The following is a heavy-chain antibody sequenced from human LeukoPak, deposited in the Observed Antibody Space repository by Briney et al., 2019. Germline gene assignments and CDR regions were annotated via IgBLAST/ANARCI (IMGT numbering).Heavy chain of an antibody. CDR1: GFTFSSYW. D-gene: IGHD6-13*01. V-gene: IGHV3-66*04. Sequence: PGGSLRLSCAASGFTFSSYWMSWVRQAPGKGLEWVSVIYSGGSTYYADSVKGRFTISRDNSKNTLYLQMDSLRAEDTAVYYCARHSTGYSSSWYYFDYWGQGTLVTVSS. J-gene: IGHJ4*02. CDR2: IYSGGST. CDR3: ARHSTGYSSSWYYFDY.